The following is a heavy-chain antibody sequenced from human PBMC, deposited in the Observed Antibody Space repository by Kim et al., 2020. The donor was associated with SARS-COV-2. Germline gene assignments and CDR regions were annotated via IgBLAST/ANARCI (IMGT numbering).Heavy chain of an antibody. J-gene: IGHJ4*02. V-gene: IGHV3-23*01. D-gene: IGHD3-3*01. CDR3: TKSLGIRSGCPPRFDY. Sequence: VKGRFTIARDNSKNTAYLQMNSLKAEDTAVYYCTKSLGIRSGCPPRFDYWGQGTLVTVSS.